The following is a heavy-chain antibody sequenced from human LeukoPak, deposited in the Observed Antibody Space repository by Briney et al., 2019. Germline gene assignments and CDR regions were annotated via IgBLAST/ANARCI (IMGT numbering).Heavy chain of an antibody. Sequence: SETLSLTCTVSGGSISSGGYYWSWIRQHPGKGLEWIGYIYYGGSTYYNPSLNSRITKSVDTSKNQFSLKLSSVTAADTAVSYCARDSTPEAFDIWGQGTLVTVSS. J-gene: IGHJ3*02. V-gene: IGHV4-31*03. CDR2: IYYGGST. CDR1: GGSISSGGYY. CDR3: ARDSTPEAFDI.